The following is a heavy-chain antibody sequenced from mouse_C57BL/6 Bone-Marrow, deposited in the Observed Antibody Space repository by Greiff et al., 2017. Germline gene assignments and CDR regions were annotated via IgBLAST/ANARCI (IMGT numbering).Heavy chain of an antibody. CDR3: ARGGGLRVDY. J-gene: IGHJ2*01. D-gene: IGHD2-4*01. CDR2: IYPSDSET. V-gene: IGHV1-61*01. Sequence: QVQLQQPGAELVRPGSSVKLSCKASGYTFTSYWMDWVKQRPGQGLEWIGNIYPSDSETHYNQKFKDKATLTVDKSSSTAYMQLRSLTSEDSAVYYGARGGGLRVDYWGQGTTLTVSS. CDR1: GYTFTSYW.